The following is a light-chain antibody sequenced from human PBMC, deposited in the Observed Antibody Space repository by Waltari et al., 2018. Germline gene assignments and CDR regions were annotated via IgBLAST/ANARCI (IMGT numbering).Light chain of an antibody. CDR2: KAS. CDR1: QSISNY. CDR3: QQYNTYSS. V-gene: IGKV1-5*03. J-gene: IGKJ2*01. Sequence: DIQMTQSPPTLSASVGDRVTITCQASQSISNYLAWYQQKPGKAPNLLIYKASILKSGVSSRFSGSGSGTQFTLTISSLQPGDFATYFCQQYNTYSSFGQGTKLEIK.